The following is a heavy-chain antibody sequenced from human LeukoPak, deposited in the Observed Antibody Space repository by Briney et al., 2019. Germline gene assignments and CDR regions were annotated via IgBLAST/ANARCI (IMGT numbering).Heavy chain of an antibody. V-gene: IGHV3-15*01. CDR2: IKSKTDGGTT. CDR3: TNGGGGPLWFGESGAFDI. Sequence: KSGGSLRLSCAASGFTFSSYSMNWVRQAPGKGLEWVGRIKSKTDGGTTDYAAPVKGRFTISRDDSKNTLYLQMNSLKTEDTAVYYCTNGGGGPLWFGESGAFDIWGQGTMVTVSS. J-gene: IGHJ3*02. D-gene: IGHD3-10*01. CDR1: GFTFSSYS.